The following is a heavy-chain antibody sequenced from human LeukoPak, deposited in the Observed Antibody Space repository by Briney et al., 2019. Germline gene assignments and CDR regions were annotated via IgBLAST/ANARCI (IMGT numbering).Heavy chain of an antibody. V-gene: IGHV4-59*08. D-gene: IGHD1-26*01. CDR1: GGSISSYY. CDR2: IYYSGGT. J-gene: IGHJ6*02. CDR3: ARRGIVGATLGYYGMDV. Sequence: SETLSLTCTVSGGSISSYYWSWIRQPPGKGLEWIGYIYYSGGTNYNPSLKSRVTISVDTSKNQFSLKLSSVTAADTAVYYCARRGIVGATLGYYGMDVWGQGTTVTVSS.